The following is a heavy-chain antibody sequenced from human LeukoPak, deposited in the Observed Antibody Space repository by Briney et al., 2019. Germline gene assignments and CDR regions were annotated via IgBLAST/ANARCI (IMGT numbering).Heavy chain of an antibody. V-gene: IGHV3-73*01. CDR1: GFTFSGSA. Sequence: PGGSLRLSCAASGFTFSGSAMHWVRQASGKGLEWVGRIRSKANSYATAYAASVKGRFTISRDDSKNTAYLQMNSLKTEDTAVYYCTRHGRYCTNGVCYRGDVDYWGQGTLVTVSS. J-gene: IGHJ4*02. D-gene: IGHD2-8*01. CDR2: IRSKANSYAT. CDR3: TRHGRYCTNGVCYRGDVDY.